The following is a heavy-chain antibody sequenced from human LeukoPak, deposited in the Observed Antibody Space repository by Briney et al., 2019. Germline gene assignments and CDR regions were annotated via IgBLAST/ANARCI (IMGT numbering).Heavy chain of an antibody. V-gene: IGHV1-18*01. Sequence: GASVKVSCKASGYTFTSYGISWVRQAPGQGLEWMGWISAYNGNTNYAQKLQGRVTMTTDTSTSTAYMELRSLRSDDTAVYYCARVYYRNYCSSTSCYREKGWFDPWGQGTLVTVSS. D-gene: IGHD2-2*01. CDR2: ISAYNGNT. CDR3: ARVYYRNYCSSTSCYREKGWFDP. J-gene: IGHJ5*02. CDR1: GYTFTSYG.